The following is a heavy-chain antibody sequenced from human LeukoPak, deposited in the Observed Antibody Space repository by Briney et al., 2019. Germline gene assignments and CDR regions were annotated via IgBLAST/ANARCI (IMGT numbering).Heavy chain of an antibody. D-gene: IGHD1-26*01. Sequence: GGSLRLSCSASGFAFGIYALNWFRHTPGKGLEWLSYISSTNAIYYADSVKGRFTISRDNAKESLYLQMNSLRAEDTAGHYCARDDKWAFDYWGQGTLVTVSS. CDR1: GFAFGIYA. V-gene: IGHV3-69-1*02. CDR2: ISSTNAI. J-gene: IGHJ4*02. CDR3: ARDDKWAFDY.